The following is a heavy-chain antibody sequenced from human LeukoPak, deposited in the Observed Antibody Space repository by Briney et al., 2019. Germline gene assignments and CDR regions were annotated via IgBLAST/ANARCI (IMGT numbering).Heavy chain of an antibody. J-gene: IGHJ4*02. CDR2: IYHSGST. D-gene: IGHD3-9*01. V-gene: IGHV4-38-2*02. CDR1: GYSISSGYY. CDR3: ARGKPDYDILTGYYYSSSASFDN. Sequence: SETLSLTCTVSGYSISSGYYWGWIRQPPGKGLEWIGSIYHSGSTYYNPSLRSRVTISVDTSRNQFSLSLISVTAADTAVFYCARGKPDYDILTGYYYSSSASFDNWGPGTLVIASS.